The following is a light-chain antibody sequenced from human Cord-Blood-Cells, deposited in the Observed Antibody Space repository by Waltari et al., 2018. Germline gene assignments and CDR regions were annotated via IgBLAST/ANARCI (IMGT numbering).Light chain of an antibody. Sequence: DIQMTQSPYSLSASVGERVTITCRASQSISSYLNWYQQKPGKAPKLLIYAASSLQSGVPSRFSGSGSGTDFTLTISSLQPEDFATYYCQQSYSTLTFGGGTKVEIK. V-gene: IGKV1-39*01. CDR1: QSISSY. J-gene: IGKJ4*01. CDR2: AAS. CDR3: QQSYSTLT.